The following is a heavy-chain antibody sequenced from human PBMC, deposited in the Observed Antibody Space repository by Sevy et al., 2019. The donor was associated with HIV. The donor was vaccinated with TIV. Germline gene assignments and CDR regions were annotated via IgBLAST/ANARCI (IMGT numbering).Heavy chain of an antibody. CDR2: IIGGGDNT. J-gene: IGHJ4*02. CDR3: AKGVSWLVLGGYFDY. D-gene: IGHD6-19*01. CDR1: GFTFRSYA. V-gene: IGHV3-23*01. Sequence: GGSLRLSCEASGFTFRSYAMSWVRQAPGKGLGWVSGIIGGGDNTSYADSVKGRFTVSRDNSKNTLYVQMNSLRAEDTAVYYCAKGVSWLVLGGYFDYWGQGTPVTVSS.